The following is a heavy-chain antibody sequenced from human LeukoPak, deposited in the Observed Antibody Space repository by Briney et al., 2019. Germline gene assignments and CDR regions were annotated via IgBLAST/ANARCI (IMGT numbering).Heavy chain of an antibody. Sequence: SETLSLTCAVYGGSFSGYYWSWIRQPPGKGLEWIGEINHSGSTNYNPSLKSRVTISVDTSKNQFSLKLSSVTAADTAVYYCARGKGPIFGVVTPPYYYYMDVWGKGTTVTVSS. V-gene: IGHV4-34*01. J-gene: IGHJ6*03. CDR1: GGSFSGYY. D-gene: IGHD3-3*01. CDR3: ARGKGPIFGVVTPPYYYYMDV. CDR2: INHSGST.